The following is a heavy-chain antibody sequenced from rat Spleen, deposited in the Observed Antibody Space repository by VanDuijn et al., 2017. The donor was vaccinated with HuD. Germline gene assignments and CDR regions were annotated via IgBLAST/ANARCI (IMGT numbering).Heavy chain of an antibody. CDR3: TRGYYFDY. CDR1: GFTFSNYD. J-gene: IGHJ2*01. Sequence: EVQVVESGGGIVQPGRSMKLSCAASGFTFSNYDMVWVRQAPTKGLKWVASISYDGSTPYYRDSVKGRFTISRDNAKSTLYLQMDSLRSEDTATYYYTRGYYFDYWCQGVMVTVSS. CDR2: ISYDGSTP. V-gene: IGHV5-7*01.